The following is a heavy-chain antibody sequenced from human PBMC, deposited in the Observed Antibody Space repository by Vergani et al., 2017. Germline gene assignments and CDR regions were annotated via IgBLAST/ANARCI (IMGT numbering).Heavy chain of an antibody. J-gene: IGHJ6*02. Sequence: QVQLVQSGAEVKKPGASVNVSCMASGYTFTSYYIHGVRQAPGQGLEWMGMINPSGGSTSYAQNFQGRIIMTRDTSTSTVYMSLSSLRSEDTAVYYCSRAHFDWLSFYYYSMDVWGQGTTVTVSS. D-gene: IGHD3-9*01. CDR1: GYTFTSYY. CDR3: SRAHFDWLSFYYYSMDV. CDR2: INPSGGST. V-gene: IGHV1-46*03.